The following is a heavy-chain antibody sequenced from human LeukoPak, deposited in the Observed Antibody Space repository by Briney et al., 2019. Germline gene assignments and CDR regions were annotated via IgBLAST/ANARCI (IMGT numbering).Heavy chain of an antibody. J-gene: IGHJ4*02. D-gene: IGHD4-11*01. CDR3: ARDYSSDYVFDY. Sequence: ASVKVSCKASGYTFTGSYMHWVRQAPGHGLEWMGWVSAYNDNTNYAQKLQGRVTMTSDTSTSTAYMELRSLTSDDTAVYYCARDYSSDYVFDYWGQGTLVTVSS. CDR2: VSAYNDNT. V-gene: IGHV1-18*04. CDR1: GYTFTGSY.